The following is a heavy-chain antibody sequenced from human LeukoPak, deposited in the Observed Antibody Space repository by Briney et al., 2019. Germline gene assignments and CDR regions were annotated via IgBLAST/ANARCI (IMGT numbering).Heavy chain of an antibody. CDR2: ISGDGGST. Sequence: GGSLRLSCAASGFTFDDYAMHWVRQAPGKGLEWVSLISGDGGSTYYADSVKGRFTISRDNSKNSLYLQMNSLRTGDTALYYCAKDMADVLRYFDWLLRRYYYYGMDVWGQGTTVTVSS. CDR1: GFTFDDYA. V-gene: IGHV3-43*02. CDR3: AKDMADVLRYFDWLLRRYYYYGMDV. D-gene: IGHD3-9*01. J-gene: IGHJ6*02.